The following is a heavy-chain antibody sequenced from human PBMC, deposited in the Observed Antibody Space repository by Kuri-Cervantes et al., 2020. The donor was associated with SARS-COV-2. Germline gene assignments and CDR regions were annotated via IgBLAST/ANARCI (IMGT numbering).Heavy chain of an antibody. D-gene: IGHD2-2*02. CDR1: GGTFSSYA. CDR3: ARVVVVPAAISNPGGMDV. V-gene: IGHV1-69*13. J-gene: IGHJ6*03. Sequence: SVKVSCKASGGTFSSYAISWVRQAPGQGLEWMGRIIPIFGTANYAQKFQGRVTITADESASTAYMELRSLRSDDTAVYYCARVVVVPAAISNPGGMDVWGKGTTVTVSS. CDR2: IIPIFGTA.